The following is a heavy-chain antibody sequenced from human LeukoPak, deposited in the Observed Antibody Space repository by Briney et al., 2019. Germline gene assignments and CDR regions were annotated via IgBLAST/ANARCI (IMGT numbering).Heavy chain of an antibody. Sequence: PGGSLRLSCSASGFTFTSYSMNWVRQAPGKGLEWVSSIDSSTSYIYYADSVQGRFTISRDNAKDSVYLQMNSLRAEATAVYYCARAPGAARPIDYWGQGTLVTVSS. D-gene: IGHD6-6*01. J-gene: IGHJ4*02. CDR3: ARAPGAARPIDY. CDR1: GFTFTSYS. V-gene: IGHV3-21*01. CDR2: IDSSTSYI.